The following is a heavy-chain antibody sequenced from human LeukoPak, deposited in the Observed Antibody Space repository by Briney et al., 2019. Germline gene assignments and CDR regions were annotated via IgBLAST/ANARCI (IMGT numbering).Heavy chain of an antibody. Sequence: GRSLRLSCAASGFTFSSYAMHWVRQAPGKGLEWVAVISYDGSNKYYADSVKGRSTISRDNSKNTLYLQMNSLRAEDTAVYYCASLSEDYWGQGTLVTVSS. D-gene: IGHD2/OR15-2a*01. CDR3: ASLSEDY. V-gene: IGHV3-30-3*01. J-gene: IGHJ4*02. CDR1: GFTFSSYA. CDR2: ISYDGSNK.